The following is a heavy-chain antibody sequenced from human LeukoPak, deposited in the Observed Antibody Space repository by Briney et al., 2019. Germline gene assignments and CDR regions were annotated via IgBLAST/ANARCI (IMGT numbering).Heavy chain of an antibody. CDR3: ARGGYVWGSYRSYYFDY. Sequence: PSETLSLTCAVYGGSFSGYYWSWIRQPPGKGLEWIGEINHSGSTNYNPSLKSRVTISVDTSKNQFSLKLSSVTAADTAVYYCARGGYVWGSYRSYYFDYWGQGTLVTVSS. CDR2: INHSGST. CDR1: GGSFSGYY. D-gene: IGHD3-16*02. J-gene: IGHJ4*02. V-gene: IGHV4-34*01.